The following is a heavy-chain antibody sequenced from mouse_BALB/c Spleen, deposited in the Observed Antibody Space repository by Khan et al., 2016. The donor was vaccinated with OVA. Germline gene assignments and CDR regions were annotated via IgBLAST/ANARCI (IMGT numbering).Heavy chain of an antibody. CDR1: GFTFSSYV. J-gene: IGHJ2*01. CDR2: ISSSGST. V-gene: IGHV5-6-5*01. D-gene: IGHD2-14*01. CDR3: AREAYKYDEYYFDY. Sequence: EVELVESGGGPVKPGGSLKLSCEVSGFTFSSYVMSWIRQTPEKRLEWVASISSSGSTYYSDSVKGRFTISRDNDRNVVYLQMSSLRSEDMAMYYCAREAYKYDEYYFDYWGQGTTLTVSS.